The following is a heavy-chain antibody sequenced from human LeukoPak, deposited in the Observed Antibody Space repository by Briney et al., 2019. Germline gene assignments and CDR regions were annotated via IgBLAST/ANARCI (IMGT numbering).Heavy chain of an antibody. J-gene: IGHJ4*02. D-gene: IGHD6-13*01. CDR3: ARGSAAYGLSLFDY. CDR2: ISSSSSYI. V-gene: IGHV3-21*01. CDR1: GFTFSSYS. Sequence: GGSLRLSCAASGFTFSSYSMNWVRQAPGKGLEWVSSISSSSSYIYYADSVKGRFTISRDNAKNSLYLQMNSLRAEDTAVYYCARGSAAYGLSLFDYWGQGTLVTVSS.